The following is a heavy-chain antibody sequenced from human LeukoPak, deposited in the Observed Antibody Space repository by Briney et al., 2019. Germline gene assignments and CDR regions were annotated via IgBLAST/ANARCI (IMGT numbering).Heavy chain of an antibody. CDR3: ARGRRDGYNFPFDY. CDR2: INHSGST. D-gene: IGHD5-24*01. V-gene: IGHV4-34*01. Sequence: SETLSLTCTVSGGSISNYWSWIRQPPGKGLEWIGHINHSGSTIYNPSLNSPVTISVDTSKNQFSLRLYSVTAADTAVYYCARGRRDGYNFPFDYWGQGALVTVSS. J-gene: IGHJ4*02. CDR1: GGSISNY.